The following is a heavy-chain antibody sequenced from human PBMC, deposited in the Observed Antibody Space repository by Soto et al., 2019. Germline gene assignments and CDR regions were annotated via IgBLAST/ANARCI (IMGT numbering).Heavy chain of an antibody. V-gene: IGHV4-59*01. J-gene: IGHJ6*04. CDR2: IYYSGST. CDR1: GGSISTYY. Sequence: QVQLQESGPGLVKTSETLSLTCTVSGGSISTYYWSWIRQSPGKGLEWIGYIYYSGSTNYNPSLKSRVTISLXXSXNXXSLKLSSVTAADTAVYYCARGRSRDSYYYYYGMDVWGEGTTVTVST. CDR3: ARGRSRDSYYYYYGMDV.